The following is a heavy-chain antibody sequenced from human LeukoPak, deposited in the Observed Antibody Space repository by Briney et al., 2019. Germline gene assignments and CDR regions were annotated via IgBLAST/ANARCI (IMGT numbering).Heavy chain of an antibody. CDR1: GFTFSSYG. CDR3: AKGYYYDSSGYYWNRGPADY. CDR2: ISGNGGST. V-gene: IGHV3-23*01. Sequence: GGSLRLSCAASGFTFSSYGMSWVRQAPGKGLEWVPAISGNGGSTYYADSVKGRFTISRDNSKNTLYLQMNSLRAEDTAVYYCAKGYYYDSSGYYWNRGPADYWGQGTLVTVSS. J-gene: IGHJ4*02. D-gene: IGHD3-22*01.